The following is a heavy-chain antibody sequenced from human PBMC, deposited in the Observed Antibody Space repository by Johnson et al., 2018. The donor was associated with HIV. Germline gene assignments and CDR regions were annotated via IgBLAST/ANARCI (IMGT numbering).Heavy chain of an antibody. D-gene: IGHD3/OR15-3a*01. J-gene: IGHJ3*01. CDR2: ISFDGSNK. CDR3: AKDKFMFLDNPVDAFDV. Sequence: QVQLVESGGGVVQPGRSLRLSCAVSGFTFSSYAMHWVRQAPGKGLEWVAVISFDGSNKYYADSVKGLSTISRDNSNNTLFLQMTSLRADDTGVYYCAKDKFMFLDNPVDAFDVWGQGTMVTFSS. CDR1: GFTFSSYA. V-gene: IGHV3-30*04.